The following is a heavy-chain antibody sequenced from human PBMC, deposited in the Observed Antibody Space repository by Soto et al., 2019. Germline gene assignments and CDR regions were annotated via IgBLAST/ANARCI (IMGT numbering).Heavy chain of an antibody. V-gene: IGHV4-30-4*01. CDR3: ARVVADRTLYFDY. J-gene: IGHJ4*02. CDR2: IYYSGST. D-gene: IGHD2-15*01. Sequence: PSETLAIICTAPVGSISIGDYYWSWIRQPPGKGLEWIGYIYYSGSTYYNPSLKSRVTISVDTSKNQFSLKLSSVTAADAAVYYCARVVADRTLYFDYWGQGTMVTVSS. CDR1: VGSISIGDYY.